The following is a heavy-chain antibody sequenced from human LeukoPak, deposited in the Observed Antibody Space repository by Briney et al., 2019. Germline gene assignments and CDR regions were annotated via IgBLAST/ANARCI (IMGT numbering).Heavy chain of an antibody. D-gene: IGHD4-11*01. CDR2: ISSSSSYI. CDR1: GFTFSSYS. CDR3: ARDHTPSYSNYEVYYYYGMDV. Sequence: PGGSLRLSCAASGFTFSSYSMNWVRQAPGKGLEWVSSISSSSSYIYYADSVKGRFTISRDNAKNSLYLQMNSLRAEDTAVYYCARDHTPSYSNYEVYYYYGMDVWGQGTTVTVSS. V-gene: IGHV3-21*01. J-gene: IGHJ6*02.